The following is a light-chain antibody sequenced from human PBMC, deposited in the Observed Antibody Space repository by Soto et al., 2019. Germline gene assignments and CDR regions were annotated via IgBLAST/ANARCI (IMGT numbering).Light chain of an antibody. CDR3: QQYGSSPYT. Sequence: EIVLTQSPGSLSLSPRERATLSCRASQSVSSNHLAWYQQKPGQAPRLLIYGASRRATGIPDRFSGSGSGTDFTLTVSRLEPEDVAVYYCQQYGSSPYTFGQGTKVEI. V-gene: IGKV3-20*01. J-gene: IGKJ2*01. CDR2: GAS. CDR1: QSVSSNH.